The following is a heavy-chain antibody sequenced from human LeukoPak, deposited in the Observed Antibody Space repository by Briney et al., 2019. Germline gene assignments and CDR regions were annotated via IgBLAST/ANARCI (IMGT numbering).Heavy chain of an antibody. CDR1: GGSIGSYY. Sequence: SETLSLTCTVSGGSIGSYYWSWIRQPPGKGLEWIGYIYYSGSTNYNPSLKSRVTISVDTSKNQFSLKLSSVTAADTAVYYCARHYSSSSFDYWGQGTLVTVSS. J-gene: IGHJ4*02. D-gene: IGHD6-6*01. CDR3: ARHYSSSSFDY. V-gene: IGHV4-59*08. CDR2: IYYSGST.